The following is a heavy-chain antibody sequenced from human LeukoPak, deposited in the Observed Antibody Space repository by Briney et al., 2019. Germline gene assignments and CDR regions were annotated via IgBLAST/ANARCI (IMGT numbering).Heavy chain of an antibody. CDR2: IYTSGST. V-gene: IGHV4-4*07. J-gene: IGHJ6*03. CDR1: GGSISSYY. CDR3: ARDFYGDYSDPPYYYYYYYMDV. Sequence: SETLSLTCTVSGGSISSYYWSWIRQPAGKGLEWIGRIYTSGSTNYNPSLKSRVTISVDTSKNQFSLKLSSVTAADTAVYYCARDFYGDYSDPPYYYYYYYMDVWGKGTTVTISS. D-gene: IGHD4-17*01.